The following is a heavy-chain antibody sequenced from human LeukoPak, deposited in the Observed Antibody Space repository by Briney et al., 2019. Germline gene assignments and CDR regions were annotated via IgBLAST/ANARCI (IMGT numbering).Heavy chain of an antibody. CDR3: ARMGYYGSGSWNWFDP. V-gene: IGHV4-34*01. Sequence: SETLSLTCAVYGGSFSGYYWSWIRQPPGKGLEWIGEINHSGSTSYNPSLKSRVTISVDTSKNQFSLKLSSVTAADTAVYYCARMGYYGSGSWNWFDPWGQGTLVTVSS. J-gene: IGHJ5*02. CDR1: GGSFSGYY. CDR2: INHSGST. D-gene: IGHD3-10*01.